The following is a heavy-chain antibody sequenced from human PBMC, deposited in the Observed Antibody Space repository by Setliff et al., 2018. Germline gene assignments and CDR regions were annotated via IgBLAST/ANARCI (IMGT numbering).Heavy chain of an antibody. CDR2: IYYSGTT. CDR3: ARTSTGRYFDL. J-gene: IGHJ2*01. D-gene: IGHD2-2*01. V-gene: IGHV4-38-2*01. CDR1: DFSVGSVYY. Sequence: SETLSLTCAVSDFSVGSVYYWGWIRQPPGRGLEWIASIYYSGTTHYSPSFQSRVTMSVDTSKNQFSLNLSSVTAADTALYYCARTSTGRYFDLWG.